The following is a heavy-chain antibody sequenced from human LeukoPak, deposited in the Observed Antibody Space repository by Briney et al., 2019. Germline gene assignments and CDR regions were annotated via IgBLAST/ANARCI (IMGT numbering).Heavy chain of an antibody. J-gene: IGHJ6*03. Sequence: PGGSLRLSCAASGFTFSSYAMSWVRQAPGKGLECVSAISGSGGSTYYADSVKGRFTISRDNSKNTLYLQMNSLRAGDTAVYYCARDASLALRGYYYYMDVWGKGTTVTVSS. CDR2: ISGSGGST. CDR1: GFTFSSYA. CDR3: ARDASLALRGYYYYMDV. D-gene: IGHD4/OR15-4a*01. V-gene: IGHV3-23*01.